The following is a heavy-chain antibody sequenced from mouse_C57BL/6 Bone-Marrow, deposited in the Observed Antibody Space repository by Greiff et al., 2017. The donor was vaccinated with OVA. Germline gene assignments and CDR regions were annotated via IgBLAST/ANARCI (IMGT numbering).Heavy chain of an antibody. CDR2: IDPSDSYT. J-gene: IGHJ3*01. Sequence: QVQLQQPGAELVKPGASGSLSCKAPASTSTASGMQGVKQRPGQGLEWIGEIDPSDSYTNYNQKSKGKATLTVDTSSSTAYMQLSSLTSEDSAVYYCASAVFAYWGQGTLVTVSA. CDR1: ASTSTASG. V-gene: IGHV1-50*01. CDR3: ASAVFAY.